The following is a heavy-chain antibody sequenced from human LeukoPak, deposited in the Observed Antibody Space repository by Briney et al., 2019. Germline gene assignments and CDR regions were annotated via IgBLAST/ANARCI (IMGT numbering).Heavy chain of an antibody. CDR1: GFTVSSNY. D-gene: IGHD3-10*01. CDR2: IYSGGST. J-gene: IGHJ4*02. V-gene: IGHV3-53*04. Sequence: GGSLRLSCAASGFTVSSNYMSWVRQAPGKGLEWVSVIYSGGSTYYADSVKGRFTISRHNSKNTLYLQMNSVRAEDTAVYYCATQYYYGSGSYSHIYFDYWGQGPLVTVSS. CDR3: ATQYYYGSGSYSHIYFDY.